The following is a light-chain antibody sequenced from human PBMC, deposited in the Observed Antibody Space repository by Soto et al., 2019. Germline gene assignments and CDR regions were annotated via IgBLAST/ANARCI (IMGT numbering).Light chain of an antibody. Sequence: EIVLTQSPGTLSLSPGERATHSCRASQSVSSSYLAWYQQKPGQAPRLLIYGASSRATGVPDRFSGSGSGTDFTLIIIILEPEDFAVYYCQQYGSSSLTFGGGTKVDIK. CDR1: QSVSSSY. J-gene: IGKJ4*01. V-gene: IGKV3-20*01. CDR3: QQYGSSSLT. CDR2: GAS.